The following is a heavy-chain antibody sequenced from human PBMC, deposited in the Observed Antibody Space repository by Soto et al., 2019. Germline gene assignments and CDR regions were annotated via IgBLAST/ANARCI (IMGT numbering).Heavy chain of an antibody. D-gene: IGHD6-13*01. CDR1: GGSFSGYY. CDR2: INHSGST. Sequence: QVQLQQWGAGLLKPSETLSLTCAVYGGSFSGYYWSWIRQPPGKGLEWIGEINHSGSTNYNPSLKSRVTLSVDTSKNQFSLKLSSVTAADTAVYYCARGGSSSWYVGSSYYYYYGMDVWGQGTTVTVSS. J-gene: IGHJ6*02. V-gene: IGHV4-34*01. CDR3: ARGGSSSWYVGSSYYYYYGMDV.